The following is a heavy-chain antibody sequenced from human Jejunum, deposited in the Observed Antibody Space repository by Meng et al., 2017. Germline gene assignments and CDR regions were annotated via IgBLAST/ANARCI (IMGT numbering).Heavy chain of an antibody. CDR2: VYYSGST. CDR3: ARDHGSSNWFYH. V-gene: IGHV4-39*07. J-gene: IGHJ5*02. Sequence: SETLSLTCTISSGSITSGPYYWGWIRQPPGKGLEWIGTVYYSGSTSYNAALKSRATISADTSKKWISLRLTSVTAADTALYFCARDHGSSNWFYHWGQGTLVTVSS. D-gene: IGHD2-2*01. CDR1: SGSITSGPYY.